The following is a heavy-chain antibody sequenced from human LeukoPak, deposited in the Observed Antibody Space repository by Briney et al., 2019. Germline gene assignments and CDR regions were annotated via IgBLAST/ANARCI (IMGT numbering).Heavy chain of an antibody. CDR2: ISSSGSTI. CDR3: WGSGSYYYYGMDV. Sequence: PGGSLRLSCAASGFTFSDYYMSWIRQAPGKGLEWVSYISSSGSTIYYADSVKGRFTISRDNAKNSLYLQMNSLRAEDTAVYYCWGSGSYYYYGMDVWGQGTTVTVSS. J-gene: IGHJ6*02. V-gene: IGHV3-11*01. CDR1: GFTFSDYY. D-gene: IGHD3-10*01.